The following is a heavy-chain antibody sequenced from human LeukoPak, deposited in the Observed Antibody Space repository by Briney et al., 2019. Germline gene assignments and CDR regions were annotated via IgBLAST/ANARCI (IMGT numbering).Heavy chain of an antibody. CDR2: ISSTSSYI. CDR3: ARYSAGPRMIHYYGSGSPNSPFDY. V-gene: IGHV3-21*01. D-gene: IGHD3-10*01. CDR1: GFTLSNYS. J-gene: IGHJ4*02. Sequence: GGSLRLSCAASGFTLSNYSMNWVRQAPGKGLEWVAFISSTSSYIFYADSMKGRFTISRDNAKNSLYLQMNSLRAEDTAVYYCARYSAGPRMIHYYGSGSPNSPFDYWGQGTLVTVSS.